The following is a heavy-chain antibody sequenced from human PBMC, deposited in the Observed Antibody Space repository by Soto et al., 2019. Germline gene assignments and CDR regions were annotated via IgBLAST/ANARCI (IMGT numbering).Heavy chain of an antibody. CDR2: ISHDGTAK. Sequence: PGGSLRLSCAASGFTVNNFGMHWVRQAPGKGPEWVAMISHDGTAKYYADSVKGRFTISRDNSKNTLYLQMNNLRTEDTAVYYCAKDVFSGGSYNSFDPWGRGTLVTVS. CDR1: GFTVNNFG. J-gene: IGHJ5*02. D-gene: IGHD2-15*01. V-gene: IGHV3-30*18. CDR3: AKDVFSGGSYNSFDP.